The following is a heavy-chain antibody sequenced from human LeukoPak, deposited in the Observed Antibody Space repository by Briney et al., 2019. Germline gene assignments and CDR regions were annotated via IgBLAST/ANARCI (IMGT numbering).Heavy chain of an antibody. CDR3: ARDVDIVATIGFDY. D-gene: IGHD5-12*01. Sequence: GGALRLSCAASGFTFSSNAMHWVRQAPGKGLEWVAVISYDGSNKYYADSVKGRFTISRDNSKNTLYLQMNSLRAEDTAVYYCARDVDIVATIGFDYWGQGTLVTVSS. CDR1: GFTFSSNA. J-gene: IGHJ4*02. V-gene: IGHV3-30-3*01. CDR2: ISYDGSNK.